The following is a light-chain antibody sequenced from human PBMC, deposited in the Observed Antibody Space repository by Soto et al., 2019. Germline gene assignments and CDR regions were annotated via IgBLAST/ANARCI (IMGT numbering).Light chain of an antibody. V-gene: IGLV6-57*03. J-gene: IGLJ3*02. CDR2: ENY. CDR1: SGFIANNY. CDR3: QSYDSTNAV. Sequence: NFMLTQPHSVSESPGKTVTISCTRSSGFIANNYVQWYQQRPGSAPTTVIYENYQRPSGVPDRFSGSIDSSSNSASLTISGLMTEDEADYYCQSYDSTNAVFGGGTKLTVL.